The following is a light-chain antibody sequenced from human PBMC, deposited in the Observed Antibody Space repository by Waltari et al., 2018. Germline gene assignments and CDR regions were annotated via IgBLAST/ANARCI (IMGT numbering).Light chain of an antibody. Sequence: DIQMTQSPSSLSASVGDRVTITCRASQSISNYLNWYQQKPGKAPKLLIYAASTLQSGVPSRFSGSGSGTDFTLTINSLQPEDFATYYCQQSHGTFGQGTKVEIK. CDR1: QSISNY. J-gene: IGKJ1*01. V-gene: IGKV1-39*01. CDR3: QQSHGT. CDR2: AAS.